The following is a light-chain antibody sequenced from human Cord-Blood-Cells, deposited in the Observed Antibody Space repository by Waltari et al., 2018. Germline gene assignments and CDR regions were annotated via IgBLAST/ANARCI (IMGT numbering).Light chain of an antibody. CDR2: GNS. V-gene: IGLV1-40*01. CDR1: SSNIGAGYD. Sequence: QSVLTQPPSVSGAPGQRVTISCTGSSSNIGAGYDVHWYQQLPGTAPKLLIYGNSNRPPGGPYRVSGAKSGTSASPAITGLQAEDVADYYCQSYDSSLSGSVFGEGTKLTVL. CDR3: QSYDSSLSGSV. J-gene: IGLJ3*02.